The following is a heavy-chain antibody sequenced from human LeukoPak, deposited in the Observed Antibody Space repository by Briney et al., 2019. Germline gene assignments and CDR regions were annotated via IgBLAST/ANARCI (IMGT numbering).Heavy chain of an antibody. CDR3: ARDYDIL. CDR1: GFSFSSYW. Sequence: GGSLRLSCAASGFSFSSYWMHWVRRAPGKGLVWVSRVTSDGSSTSYADSVKGRFSISRDNAKNTLYLHMNSLRAEDTAVYYCARDYDILWGQGTLVTVSS. V-gene: IGHV3-74*01. CDR2: VTSDGSST. J-gene: IGHJ4*02. D-gene: IGHD3-9*01.